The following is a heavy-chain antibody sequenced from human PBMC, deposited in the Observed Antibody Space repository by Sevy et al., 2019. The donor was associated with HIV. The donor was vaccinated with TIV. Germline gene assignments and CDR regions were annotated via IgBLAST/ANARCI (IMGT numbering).Heavy chain of an antibody. Sequence: SETLSLTCGVSGGSISSSNWWHWVRQPPGKGLEWSGEIYRSGSTNYNPSLKSRVTISVDNSKNQCSLQLNSVTAADTAVYYCARGFDTPRGFDPWGQGTLVTVSS. D-gene: IGHD3-10*01. CDR3: ARGFDTPRGFDP. J-gene: IGHJ5*02. CDR2: IYRSGST. CDR1: GGSISSSNW. V-gene: IGHV4-4*02.